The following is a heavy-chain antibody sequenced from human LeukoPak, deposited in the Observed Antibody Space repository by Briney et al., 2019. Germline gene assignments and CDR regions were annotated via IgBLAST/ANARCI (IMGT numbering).Heavy chain of an antibody. V-gene: IGHV4-59*08. CDR3: ARHEWVSSYGGNSGYFQH. J-gene: IGHJ1*01. Sequence: SETLSLTCTVSGGSMSGYYWSWIRQPPGRRLEWIGYIYYSGSTNYNPSLKSRVTISVDTSKNQFSLKLSSVTAADTAVYYWARHEWVSSYGGNSGYFQHWGQGTLVTVSS. CDR1: GGSMSGYY. D-gene: IGHD4-23*01. CDR2: IYYSGST.